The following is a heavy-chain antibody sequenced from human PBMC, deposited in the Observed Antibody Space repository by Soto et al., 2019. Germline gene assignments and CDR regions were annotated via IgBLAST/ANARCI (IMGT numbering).Heavy chain of an antibody. V-gene: IGHV3-13*01. CDR1: GFTFSSYD. Sequence: EVQLVESGGGLVQPGGSLRLSCAASGFTFSSYDMHWVRQATGKGLEWVSAIGTAGDTYYPGSVKGRFTISRENAKNSLYLQMNSLRAGDTAVYYCARAFSSGWSHNWFDPRGQGTLVTVSS. CDR3: ARAFSSGWSHNWFDP. CDR2: IGTAGDT. J-gene: IGHJ5*02. D-gene: IGHD6-19*01.